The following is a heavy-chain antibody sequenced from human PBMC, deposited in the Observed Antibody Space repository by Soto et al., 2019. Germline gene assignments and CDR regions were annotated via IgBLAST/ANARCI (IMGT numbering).Heavy chain of an antibody. V-gene: IGHV4-39*01. CDR1: GGSISSSSFY. CDR2: IYYSGST. D-gene: IGHD4-17*01. Sequence: SETLSLTCTVSGGSISSSSFYWGWIRQPPGKGLEWIGSIYYSGSTYYNPSLKSRVSISVDTSKNQFSLKLSSVTAADTAVYYCARHGDYGGNSITNYYYGMDVWGQGTTVTVSS. J-gene: IGHJ6*02. CDR3: ARHGDYGGNSITNYYYGMDV.